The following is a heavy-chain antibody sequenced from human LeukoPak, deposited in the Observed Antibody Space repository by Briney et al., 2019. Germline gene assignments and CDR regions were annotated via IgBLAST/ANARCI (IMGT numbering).Heavy chain of an antibody. J-gene: IGHJ4*03. CDR1: GGSFSAYY. CDR3: ARGPTISETGYFDH. Sequence: RTSETLSLTCAVYGGSFSAYYWSWIRQSPGKGLEWIAEINHRGDTNYNPSVKSRVSISVDTSKNQFSLKVTSLTAADTAVYYCARGPTISETGYFDHWGQGTLVTVSS. D-gene: IGHD1-1*01. CDR2: INHRGDT. V-gene: IGHV4-34*01.